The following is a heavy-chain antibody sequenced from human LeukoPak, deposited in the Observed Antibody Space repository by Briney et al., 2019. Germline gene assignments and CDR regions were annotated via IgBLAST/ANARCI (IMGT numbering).Heavy chain of an antibody. J-gene: IGHJ5*02. Sequence: SETLSLTRTVSGGSISSYYWSWIRQPAGKGLEWIGRIYTSGSTNYNPSLKSRVTMSVDTSKNQFSLKLSSVTAADTAVYYCASSTRRGWFDPWGQGTLVTVSS. CDR2: IYTSGST. CDR3: ASSTRRGWFDP. CDR1: GGSISSYY. D-gene: IGHD5/OR15-5a*01. V-gene: IGHV4-4*07.